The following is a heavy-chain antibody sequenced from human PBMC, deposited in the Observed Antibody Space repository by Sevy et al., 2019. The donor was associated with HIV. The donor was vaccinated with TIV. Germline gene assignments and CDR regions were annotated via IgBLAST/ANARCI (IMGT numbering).Heavy chain of an antibody. V-gene: IGHV4-31*03. J-gene: IGHJ4*02. CDR3: ARVSQQPYYFDY. CDR1: GGSISSGGYY. CDR2: IYYSGST. D-gene: IGHD6-13*01. Sequence: SETLSLTCTVSGGSISSGGYYWSWIRQHPGKGLEWIGYIYYSGSTYYNPSLKSRVTISVDTSKNQFSLKLSSVTAADTAVYYCARVSQQPYYFDYWGQGTQVTVSS.